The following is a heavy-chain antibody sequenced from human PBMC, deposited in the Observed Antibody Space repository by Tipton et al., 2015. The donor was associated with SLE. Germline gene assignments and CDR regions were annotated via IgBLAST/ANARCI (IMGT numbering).Heavy chain of an antibody. D-gene: IGHD3-3*01. V-gene: IGHV1-18*01. Sequence: QLVQSGAEVVRPEASVKVSCKASGYTFDNNGISWVRQAPGQGLEWMGWVSGYNGNTNYAQKFQGRVTMTTDTSTSTAYMELRSLRSDDTAVYYCARQGGEWLFYYYGMDVWGQGTTVTVSS. CDR1: GYTFDNNG. CDR2: VSGYNGNT. CDR3: ARQGGEWLFYYYGMDV. J-gene: IGHJ6*02.